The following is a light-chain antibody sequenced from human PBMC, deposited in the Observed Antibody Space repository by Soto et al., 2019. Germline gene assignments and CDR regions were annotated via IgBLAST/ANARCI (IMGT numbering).Light chain of an antibody. Sequence: QSVLTQPASVSGAPGQSIAISRTGTSSDVGSYNLVSWYQQHPGKAPKLMIYEVSKRPSGVSNRLSGSKSGNTASLTISGLQAEDEADYYCCSYAGSSTPYVFGTGTKVTVL. CDR2: EVS. V-gene: IGLV2-23*02. J-gene: IGLJ1*01. CDR1: SSDVGSYNL. CDR3: CSYAGSSTPYV.